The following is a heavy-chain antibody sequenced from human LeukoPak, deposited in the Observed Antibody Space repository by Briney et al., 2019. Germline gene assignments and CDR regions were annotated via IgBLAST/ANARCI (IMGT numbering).Heavy chain of an antibody. J-gene: IGHJ4*02. D-gene: IGHD1-7*01. CDR2: ISYDGSNK. CDR3: ARDGSNSTLDY. CDR1: GFTFNSYA. Sequence: GGSLRPPCAASGFTFNSYAMHWVRQAPGKGLEWVAVISYDGSNKYYADSVKGRFTISRDNSKNTLYLQMNSLRAEDTAVYYCARDGSNSTLDYWGQGTLVTVSS. V-gene: IGHV3-30-3*01.